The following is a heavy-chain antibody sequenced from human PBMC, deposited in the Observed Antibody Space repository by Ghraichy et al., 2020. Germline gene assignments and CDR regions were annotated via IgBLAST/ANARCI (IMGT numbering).Heavy chain of an antibody. D-gene: IGHD1-26*01. CDR2: ISGSGGST. CDR1: GFTFSSCA. CDR3: AKDPQVVGATSEFDY. Sequence: GESLNISCAASGFTFSSCAMSWVRQAPGKGLEWVSAISGSGGSTYYADSVKGRFTISRDNSKNTLYLQMNSRRAEDTAVYYCAKDPQVVGATSEFDYWGQGTLVTVSS. V-gene: IGHV3-23*01. J-gene: IGHJ4*02.